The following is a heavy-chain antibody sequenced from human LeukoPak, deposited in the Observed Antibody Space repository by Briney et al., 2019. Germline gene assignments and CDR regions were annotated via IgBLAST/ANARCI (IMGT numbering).Heavy chain of an antibody. V-gene: IGHV3-11*01. J-gene: IGHJ4*02. D-gene: IGHD6-13*01. CDR1: RFTFSDYY. CDR3: ARVLTAGYSSS. Sequence: PGGSLRLSCAASRFTFSDYYMSWIRQAPGKGLEWVSYISSSGSTIYYADSVKGRFTISRDNAKNSLFLQMNSLRAEDTAVYYCARVLTAGYSSSWGQGTLVTVSS. CDR2: ISSSGSTI.